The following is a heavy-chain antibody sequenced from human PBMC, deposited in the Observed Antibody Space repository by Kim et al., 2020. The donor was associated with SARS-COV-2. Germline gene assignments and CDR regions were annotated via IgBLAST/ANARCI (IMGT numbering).Heavy chain of an antibody. CDR3: ARVQGLSFGGHHFDY. Sequence: PHHKLRGTVSVDTSKNQFSLKLSSVTAANTAVYYCARVQGLSFGGHHFDYWGQGTLVTVSS. D-gene: IGHD3-10*01. V-gene: IGHV4-34*01. J-gene: IGHJ4*02.